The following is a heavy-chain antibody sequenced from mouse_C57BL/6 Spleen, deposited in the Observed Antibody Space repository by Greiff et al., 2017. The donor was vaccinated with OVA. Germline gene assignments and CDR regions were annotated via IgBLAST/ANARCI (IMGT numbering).Heavy chain of an antibody. CDR3: ARGRDSNYAWFAY. CDR1: GYTFTSYW. Sequence: QVQLKQPGAELVKPGASVKMSCKASGYTFTSYWITWVKQRPGQGLEWIGDIYPGSGSTNYNEKFKSKATLTVDTSSSTAYMQLSSLTSEDSAVYYCARGRDSNYAWFAYWGQGTLVTVSA. CDR2: IYPGSGST. D-gene: IGHD2-5*01. J-gene: IGHJ3*01. V-gene: IGHV1-55*01.